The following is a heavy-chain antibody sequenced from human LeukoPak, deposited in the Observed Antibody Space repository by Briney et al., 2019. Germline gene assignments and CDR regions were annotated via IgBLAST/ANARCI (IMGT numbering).Heavy chain of an antibody. J-gene: IGHJ3*02. CDR2: IYTSGST. D-gene: IGHD3-22*01. CDR1: GCSISSGSYS. Sequence: SETLSLTCTVSGCSISSGSYSWSWIRQPAGKGLEWIGRIYTSGSTNYNPSLKSRVTISVDTSKNQFSLKLSSVTAAATAVYYCARDPILPYYYDSSGDGAFVIWGQGTMVTVSS. CDR3: ARDPILPYYYDSSGDGAFVI. V-gene: IGHV4-61*02.